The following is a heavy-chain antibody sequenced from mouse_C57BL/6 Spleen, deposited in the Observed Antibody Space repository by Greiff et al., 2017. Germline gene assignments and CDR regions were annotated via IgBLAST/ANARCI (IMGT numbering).Heavy chain of an antibody. V-gene: IGHV1-15*01. J-gene: IGHJ4*01. CDR1: GYTFTDYE. CDR3: AGDYYAMDY. CDR2: IDPETGGT. Sequence: SGAELVRPGASVTLSCKASGYTFTDYEMHWVKQTPVHGLEWIGAIDPETGGTAYNQKFKGKAILTADKSSSTAYMELRSLTSEDSAVYYCAGDYYAMDYWGQGTSVTVSS.